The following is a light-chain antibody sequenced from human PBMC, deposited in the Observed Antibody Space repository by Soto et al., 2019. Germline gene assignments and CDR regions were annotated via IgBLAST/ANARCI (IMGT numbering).Light chain of an antibody. V-gene: IGKV1-39*01. CDR1: QSISSY. CDR2: AAS. Sequence: DIQMTQSPSSLSASVGERVTITCRASQSISSYLNWYQQKPGKAPKLLIYAASSLQSGVPSRFRGSGSGTDFTLTISSLQPEDCSTYYCQQSYSTPFTFGQVTKLEIK. CDR3: QQSYSTPFT. J-gene: IGKJ2*01.